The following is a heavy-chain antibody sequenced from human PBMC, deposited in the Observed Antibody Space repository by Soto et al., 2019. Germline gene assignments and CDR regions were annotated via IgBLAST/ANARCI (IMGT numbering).Heavy chain of an antibody. Sequence: QVKLQESGPGLVKPSQTLSLPCSVSGASINSGNYYWSWIRQHPGRGREWMAYIYDSGSPYYNPSLKSRGIISADTSKNQFSLKLSSVTGADTAVYYCARGIRIGDRRIWYFDLWGRGTLVNVSS. D-gene: IGHD2-15*01. V-gene: IGHV4-31*03. CDR1: GASINSGNYY. CDR3: ARGIRIGDRRIWYFDL. CDR2: IYDSGSP. J-gene: IGHJ2*01.